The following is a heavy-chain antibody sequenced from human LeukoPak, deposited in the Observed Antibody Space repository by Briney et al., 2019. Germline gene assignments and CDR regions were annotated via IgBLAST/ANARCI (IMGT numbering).Heavy chain of an antibody. CDR3: AGGVDYDSSGSFDY. D-gene: IGHD3-22*01. V-gene: IGHV3-21*01. CDR1: GFTFSSYR. CDR2: ISSSSTYI. J-gene: IGHJ4*02. Sequence: GGPLRLSCAASGFTFSSYRMNWVRQAPGKGLEWFSSISSSSTYIYYADPVKGRFTISRDNAKNSLYLQMNSLRAEDTAVCYCAGGVDYDSSGSFDYWGQGTLVTVSS.